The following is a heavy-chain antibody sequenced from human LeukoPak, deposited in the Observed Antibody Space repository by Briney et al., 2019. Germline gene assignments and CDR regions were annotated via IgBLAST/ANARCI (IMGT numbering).Heavy chain of an antibody. J-gene: IGHJ4*02. D-gene: IGHD2-15*01. CDR3: ARDCSGGSCFSGPFEY. V-gene: IGHV4-39*02. Sequence: SETLSLTCTVSGGSISYSTYYWGWIRQPPGKGLEWIASVYYAGSTYYNPSLKSRVTISVDTSKNQFSLNLRSVTAADTAVYYCARDCSGGSCFSGPFEYWGQGTLVTVSS. CDR2: VYYAGST. CDR1: GGSISYSTYY.